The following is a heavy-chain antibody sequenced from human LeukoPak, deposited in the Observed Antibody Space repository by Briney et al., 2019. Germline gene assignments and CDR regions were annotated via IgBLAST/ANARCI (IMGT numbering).Heavy chain of an antibody. D-gene: IGHD2-15*01. CDR3: ARDRCSGTNCYPVGAFEV. J-gene: IGHJ3*01. V-gene: IGHV3-21*06. CDR2: ISTSSGYI. CDR1: RFNFNSFV. Sequence: GGSLRLSCAASRFNFNSFVMGWVRQPPGKGLEWVSSISTSSGYIFYADSLKGRVTISRDNAKNSLYLQMNSLRAEDTAVYYCARDRCSGTNCYPVGAFEVWGQGTMVTVSS.